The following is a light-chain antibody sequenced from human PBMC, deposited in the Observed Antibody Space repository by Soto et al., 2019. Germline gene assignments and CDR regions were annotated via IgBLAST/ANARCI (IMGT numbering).Light chain of an antibody. CDR1: QSVSSGH. V-gene: IGKV3-20*01. CDR3: QQYHISPRT. Sequence: EVELTQSPDTLSLSPGERATLSCRASQSVSSGHLAWYQHKPGQAPRLLIYGASNRAAGISARFSGSGSGTDFTLTISRLESEDFAVYYCQQYHISPRTFGQGTKVEI. CDR2: GAS. J-gene: IGKJ1*01.